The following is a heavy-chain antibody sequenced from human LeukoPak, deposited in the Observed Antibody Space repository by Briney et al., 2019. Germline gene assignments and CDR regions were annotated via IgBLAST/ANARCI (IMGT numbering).Heavy chain of an antibody. CDR2: FSGWGGRA. Sequence: GGSLRLSCAASGFTFSSHAMTWVRQAPGKGLEWVSSFSGWGGRAYYADSVKGRFTISRDNSKNTVSLQMNRLRAEDMAVYYCARDISYCSGGSCYLEYYFDYWGQGTLVTVSS. J-gene: IGHJ4*02. CDR1: GFTFSSHA. CDR3: ARDISYCSGGSCYLEYYFDY. V-gene: IGHV3-23*01. D-gene: IGHD2-15*01.